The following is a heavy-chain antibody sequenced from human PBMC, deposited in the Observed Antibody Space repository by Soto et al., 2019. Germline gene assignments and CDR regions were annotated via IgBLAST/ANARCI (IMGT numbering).Heavy chain of an antibody. D-gene: IGHD2-15*01. CDR3: ARVEEVVVFDNWSDP. CDR2: ISAYNGNT. CDR1: GYTFTSYG. J-gene: IGHJ5*02. V-gene: IGHV1-18*01. Sequence: ASVKVSCKASGYTFTSYGISCVRQAPGQGLEWMGWISAYNGNTNYAQKLQGRVTMTTDTSTSTAYMELRSLRSDDTAVYYCARVEEVVVFDNWSDPWGQGTLVTVSS.